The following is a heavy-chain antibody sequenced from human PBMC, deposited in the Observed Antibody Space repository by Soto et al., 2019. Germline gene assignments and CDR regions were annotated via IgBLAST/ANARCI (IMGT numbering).Heavy chain of an antibody. CDR3: ARRWGEGRVDY. CDR2: IYHSGST. V-gene: IGHV4-4*02. Sequence: SETLSLTCAVSGGSLSSSNWWSWVRQPPGKGLEWIGEIYHSGSTNYSPSLKSRVTISVDKSRNQFSLKLSSVTAADTAVYYCARRWGEGRVDYWGQGTLVTVSS. CDR1: GGSLSSSNW. J-gene: IGHJ4*02. D-gene: IGHD3-10*01.